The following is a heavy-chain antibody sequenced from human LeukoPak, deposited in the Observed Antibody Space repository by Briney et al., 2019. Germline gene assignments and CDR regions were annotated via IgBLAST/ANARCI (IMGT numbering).Heavy chain of an antibody. Sequence: SVKVSCKASGYTFTGYYMHWVRQAPGQGPDWMGGIIPILGTANYAQKFQGRVTITADESTSTAYMELSSLTSEDTAVYYCATSPTGYSPGYWGQGTLVTVSS. CDR1: GYTFTGYY. J-gene: IGHJ4*02. CDR2: IIPILGTA. D-gene: IGHD4-23*01. V-gene: IGHV1-69*13. CDR3: ATSPTGYSPGY.